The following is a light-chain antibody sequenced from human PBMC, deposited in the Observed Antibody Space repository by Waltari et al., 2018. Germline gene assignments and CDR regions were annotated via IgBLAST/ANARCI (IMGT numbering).Light chain of an antibody. CDR1: QTVSFTSANRNY. V-gene: IGKV4-1*01. CDR3: QQFYSIPPT. J-gene: IGKJ1*01. CDR2: WAS. Sequence: DIVMTQSPDSLSVSLGERATITCKSSQTVSFTSANRNYVAWYRQKPGQPPEMLIYWASTLQFGVPDRFTGSGSGTNFTLTISSLQAEDVAVYYCQQFYSIPPTFGQGTKVEIK.